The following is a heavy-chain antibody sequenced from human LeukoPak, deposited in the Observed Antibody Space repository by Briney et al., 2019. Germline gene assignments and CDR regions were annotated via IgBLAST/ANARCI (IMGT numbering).Heavy chain of an antibody. D-gene: IGHD5-12*01. Sequence: SETLSLTCTVSGGSISSSSYYWSWIRQPPGQGLEWIGEINQGGSTNYNPSLKSRVTMSVDTSRNQFSLKLISVTVADTAVYYCARTLLVTTTALDSWGQGTLVTVSS. J-gene: IGHJ1*01. CDR2: INQGGST. V-gene: IGHV4-39*07. CDR3: ARTLLVTTTALDS. CDR1: GGSISSSSYY.